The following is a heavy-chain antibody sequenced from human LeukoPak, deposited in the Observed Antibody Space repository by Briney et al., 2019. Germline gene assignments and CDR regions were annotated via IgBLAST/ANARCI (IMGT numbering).Heavy chain of an antibody. V-gene: IGHV4-39*07. CDR3: ARGVAGSGSTPNY. D-gene: IGHD1-26*01. Sequence: SETLSLTCTVSGGSISSSSYYWGWIRQPPGKGLEWIGSIYYSGSTNYNPSLKSRVTMSVDTSKNQFSLKLSSVTAADTAVYYCARGVAGSGSTPNYWGQGTLVTVSS. J-gene: IGHJ4*02. CDR1: GGSISSSSYY. CDR2: IYYSGST.